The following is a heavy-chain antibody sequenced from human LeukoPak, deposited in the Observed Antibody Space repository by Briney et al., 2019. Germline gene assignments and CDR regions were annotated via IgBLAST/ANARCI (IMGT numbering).Heavy chain of an antibody. V-gene: IGHV4-39*07. CDR3: ARGANYYYYYGIDI. J-gene: IGHJ6*02. CDR1: GGSISSYSYY. CDR2: VYYSGST. Sequence: SETLSLTCTVSGGSISSYSYYWGWIRQPPGKGLEWIGSVYYSGSTYYNPSLKSRVTISVDTSKNQFSLKLSSVTAADTAVYYCARGANYYYYYGIDIWGQGTTVTVSS.